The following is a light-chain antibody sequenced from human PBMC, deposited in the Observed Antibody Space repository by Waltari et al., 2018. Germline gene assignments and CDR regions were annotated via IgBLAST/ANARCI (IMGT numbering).Light chain of an antibody. CDR1: SSDVGGYNY. CDR2: DVS. Sequence: QSALTQPASVSGSPGQSITISCNGTSSDVGGYNYVSWYQQHPGKAPNLMIYDVSKRPSGVSNRFSGSKSGNTASLTISGLQAEDEADYYCSSYTSSSTLVFGGGTKLTVL. J-gene: IGLJ2*01. CDR3: SSYTSSSTLV. V-gene: IGLV2-14*01.